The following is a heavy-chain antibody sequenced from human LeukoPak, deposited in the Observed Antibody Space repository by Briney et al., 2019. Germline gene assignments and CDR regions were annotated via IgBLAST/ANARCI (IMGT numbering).Heavy chain of an antibody. CDR1: GGSISSSSYY. V-gene: IGHV4-39*07. J-gene: IGHJ5*02. CDR2: IYYSGST. Sequence: SETLSLTCTVSGGSISSSSYYWGWIRQPPGKGLEWIGSIYYSGSTYYNPSLKSRVTISVDTSKNQFSLKLSSVTAADTAVYYCARHGMTLRWFDPWGQGTLVTVSP. CDR3: ARHGMTLRWFDP. D-gene: IGHD1-26*01.